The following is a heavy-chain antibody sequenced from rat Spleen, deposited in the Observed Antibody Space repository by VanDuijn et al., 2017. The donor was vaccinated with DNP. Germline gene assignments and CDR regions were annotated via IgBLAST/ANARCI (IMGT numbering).Heavy chain of an antibody. D-gene: IGHD4-3*01. Sequence: EVQLVQSGGGLLQPGRSLTLSCAASGFAFSDYYMAWVRQAPSKGLEWVAYITYDGGHTYYRDSVKGRFTISRDNAESTLYLQMNTLRSEDMATYYCVRWNSGHFDYWGQGVMVTVSS. CDR1: GFAFSDYY. V-gene: IGHV5-22*01. J-gene: IGHJ2*01. CDR2: ITYDGGHT. CDR3: VRWNSGHFDY.